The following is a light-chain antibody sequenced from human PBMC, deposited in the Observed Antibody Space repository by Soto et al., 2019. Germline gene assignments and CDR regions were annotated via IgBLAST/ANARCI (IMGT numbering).Light chain of an antibody. CDR2: WAS. V-gene: IGKV4-1*01. J-gene: IGKJ4*01. Sequence: DIVMTQSPDSLAVSLGERATINCKSSQSVLYPSKNKNNLAWYQQKPGQPPKLLIYWASTRESGVPDRFSGSGSGTDFTLTITSLQAEDVAVYYCQQYSNSPRTFGGGTKVEIK. CDR3: QQYSNSPRT. CDR1: QSVLYPSKNKNN.